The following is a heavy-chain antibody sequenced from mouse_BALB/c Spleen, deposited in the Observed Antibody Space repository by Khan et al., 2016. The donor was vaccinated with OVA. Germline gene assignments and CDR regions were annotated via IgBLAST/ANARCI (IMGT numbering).Heavy chain of an antibody. Sequence: QVQLKQSGAELVRPGVSVKISCKGSGYTFTDYAMHWVKQSHAKSLEWIGVISTYYGDANYNQKFKGKATMTVDKSSSTAYIELARLTSEDSAIYYCARSHTGFAYWGQGTLVTVS. J-gene: IGHJ3*01. CDR3: ARSHTGFAY. CDR1: GYTFTDYA. V-gene: IGHV1S137*01. CDR2: ISTYYGDA.